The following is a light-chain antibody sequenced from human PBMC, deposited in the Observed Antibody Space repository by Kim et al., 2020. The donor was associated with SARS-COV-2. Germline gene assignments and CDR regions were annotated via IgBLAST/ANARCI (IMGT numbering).Light chain of an antibody. CDR3: QQYDTPRT. J-gene: IGKJ1*01. Sequence: LYTGERATLSCRASQSGSSTYLAWYQQKTGQAPRLLMSDASTRATGIPDRFSGSGSETDFTLTISRLEPEDFAVYYCQQYDTPRTFGQGTKVDIK. CDR2: DAS. CDR1: QSGSSTY. V-gene: IGKV3-20*01.